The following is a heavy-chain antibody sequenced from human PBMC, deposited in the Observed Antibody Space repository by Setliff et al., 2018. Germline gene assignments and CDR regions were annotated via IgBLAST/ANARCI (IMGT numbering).Heavy chain of an antibody. CDR2: IFYTGST. D-gene: IGHD6-13*01. V-gene: IGHV4-39*01. CDR1: NGSISSGNYF. CDR3: ARQPYSTTYYYYYYMDV. J-gene: IGHJ6*03. Sequence: PSETLSLTCTVSNGSISSGNYFWGWIRQPPGKGLEWMGSIFYTGSTYYSPSLKSRVTMSIDTSKNQFSLNLNSVTAADTAVYYCARQPYSTTYYYYYYMDVWGKGTTVTV.